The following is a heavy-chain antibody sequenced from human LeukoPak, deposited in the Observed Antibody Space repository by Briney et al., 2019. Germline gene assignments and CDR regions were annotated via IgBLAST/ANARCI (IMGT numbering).Heavy chain of an antibody. CDR3: ARGFSGSSPGYYFDY. CDR2: INHSGSN. J-gene: IGHJ4*02. Sequence: SETLSLTCAVYGGSFSGYYWSWIRQPPGEGLEWIGEINHSGSNNYNPSLKSRVTISVDTSKNQFSLKLSSVTAADTAVYYCARGFSGSSPGYYFDYWGQGTLVTVSS. V-gene: IGHV4-34*01. CDR1: GGSFSGYY. D-gene: IGHD6-6*01.